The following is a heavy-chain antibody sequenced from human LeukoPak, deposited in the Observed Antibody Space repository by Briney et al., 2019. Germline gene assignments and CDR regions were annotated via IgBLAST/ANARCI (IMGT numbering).Heavy chain of an antibody. J-gene: IGHJ4*02. CDR3: AKGRDLWSGPSSFDY. CDR1: GFTFSSYA. Sequence: GGSLRLSCTAPGFTFSSYAMSWVRQAPGKGLEWVSAISGSGGSTYYADSVKGRFTISRDNSKNTLYLQMNSLRAEDTAVYYCAKGRDLWSGPSSFDYWGQGTLVTVSS. D-gene: IGHD3-3*01. CDR2: ISGSGGST. V-gene: IGHV3-23*01.